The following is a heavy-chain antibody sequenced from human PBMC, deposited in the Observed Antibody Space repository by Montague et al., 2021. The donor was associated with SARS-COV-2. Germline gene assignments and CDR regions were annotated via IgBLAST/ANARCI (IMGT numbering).Heavy chain of an antibody. CDR3: ARASYDSSGYYVWFDP. D-gene: IGHD3-22*01. V-gene: IGHV3-13*04. Sequence: SLRLSCAASGFTFSSYDMHWVRQATGKGLEWVSAIGTAGDTYYPGSVKGRFTISRENAKNSLYLQMNSLRGGDTAVYYCARASYDSSGYYVWFDPWGQGTLVTVSS. J-gene: IGHJ5*02. CDR2: IGTAGDT. CDR1: GFTFSSYD.